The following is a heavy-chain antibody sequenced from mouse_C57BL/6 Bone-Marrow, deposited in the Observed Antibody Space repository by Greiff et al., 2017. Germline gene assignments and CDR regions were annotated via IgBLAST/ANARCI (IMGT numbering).Heavy chain of an antibody. V-gene: IGHV1-81*01. CDR2: IYPRSGNT. Sequence: QVQLQQSGAELARPGASVKLSCKASGYTFTSYGISWVKQRTGQGLEWIGEIYPRSGNTYYNEKFKGKATLTADKSSSTAYMELRSLTSEYSAVYFCATLYYVYDLAWFAYWGQGTLVTVSA. D-gene: IGHD2-2*01. CDR1: GYTFTSYG. CDR3: ATLYYVYDLAWFAY. J-gene: IGHJ3*01.